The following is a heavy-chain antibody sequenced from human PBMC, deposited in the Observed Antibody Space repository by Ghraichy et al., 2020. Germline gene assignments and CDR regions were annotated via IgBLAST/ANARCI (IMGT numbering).Heavy chain of an antibody. J-gene: IGHJ4*02. Sequence: SETLSLTCAVYGGSFSGYYWSWIRQPPGKGLEWIGEINHSGSTNYNPSLKSRVTISVDTSKNQFSLKLSSVTAADTAVYYCARVQYRTTGWLNKFDYWGQGTLVTVSS. D-gene: IGHD1-1*01. CDR3: ARVQYRTTGWLNKFDY. CDR2: INHSGST. V-gene: IGHV4-34*01. CDR1: GGSFSGYY.